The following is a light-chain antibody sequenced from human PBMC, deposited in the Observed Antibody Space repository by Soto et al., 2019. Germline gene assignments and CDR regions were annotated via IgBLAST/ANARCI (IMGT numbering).Light chain of an antibody. Sequence: EIAMTQSPLSLAVTPGEPASISCRSSQTLLHSNGYTYLDWYLQKPGQSPQLLLYLGSNRASGVPDRFSGSGSGTDFTLKISRVEAEDVGIFYCMQGLRPMYTFGQGTKLEIK. CDR3: MQGLRPMYT. CDR1: QTLLHSNGYTY. CDR2: LGS. J-gene: IGKJ2*01. V-gene: IGKV2-28*01.